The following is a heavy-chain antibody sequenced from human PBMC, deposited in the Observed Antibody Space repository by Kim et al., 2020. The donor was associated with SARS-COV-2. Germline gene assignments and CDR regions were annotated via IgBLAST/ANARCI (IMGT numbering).Heavy chain of an antibody. CDR3: ARGRRMRDYYGSGSSALEYFQH. D-gene: IGHD3-10*01. CDR1: GYTFTSYA. Sequence: APVKVSCKASGYTFTSYAMHWVRQAPGQRLEWMGWINAGNGNTKYSQKFQGRVTITRDTSASTAYMELSSLRSEDTAVYYCARGRRMRDYYGSGSSALEYFQHWGQGTLVTVSS. J-gene: IGHJ1*01. CDR2: INAGNGNT. V-gene: IGHV1-3*01.